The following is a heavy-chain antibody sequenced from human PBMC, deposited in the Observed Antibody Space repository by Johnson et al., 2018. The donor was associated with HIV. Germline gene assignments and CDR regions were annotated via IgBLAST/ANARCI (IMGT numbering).Heavy chain of an antibody. D-gene: IGHD2-2*01. J-gene: IGHJ3*02. CDR2: INWNGGST. CDR3: AREGGAAAPDAFDI. Sequence: EQLVESGGGVVRPGGSLRLSCEASGFIFDDYGMSWVRQGRGKGLEWVSGINWNGGSTGYADSVKGRFTISRDNAKNSLYLQMNSLRAEDTAVYYCAREGGAAAPDAFDIWGQGTMVTVSS. CDR1: GFIFDDYG. V-gene: IGHV3-20*04.